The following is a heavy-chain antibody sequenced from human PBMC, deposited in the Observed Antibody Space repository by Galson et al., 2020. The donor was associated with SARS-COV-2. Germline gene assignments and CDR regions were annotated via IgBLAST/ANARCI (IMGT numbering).Heavy chain of an antibody. CDR2: NISIFCTA. V-gene: IGHV1-69*05. Sequence: SVTVSCQASGGIFRNYRIRWVRQAPGQGLEWMGRNISIFCTAHYAHKFQGRVTITTDEPTSTAYMALSSLRSEDTAVYYCSRARSYGYCEKAFDIWGQGTMVTVSS. D-gene: IGHD5-18*01. CDR3: SRARSYGYCEKAFDI. J-gene: IGHJ3*02. CDR1: GGIFRNYR.